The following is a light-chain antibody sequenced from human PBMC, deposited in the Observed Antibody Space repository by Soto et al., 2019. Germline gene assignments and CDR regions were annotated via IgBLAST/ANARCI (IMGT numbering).Light chain of an antibody. J-gene: IGLJ1*01. Sequence: QSALTQPPSVSGAPGQRVTISCTGSSSNIGAGYDVHWYQQLPGTAPKLLIYRNTNRPSGVPDRFSGSKSGTSASLAITGLQAEDEADYYCQSCDSSLSGSGVFGTGPKV. CDR1: SSNIGAGYD. CDR3: QSCDSSLSGSGV. V-gene: IGLV1-40*01. CDR2: RNT.